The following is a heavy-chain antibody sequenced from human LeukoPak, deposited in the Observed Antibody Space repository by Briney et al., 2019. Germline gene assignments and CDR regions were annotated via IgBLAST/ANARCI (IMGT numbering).Heavy chain of an antibody. CDR3: ARDNGSAWYYYGMDV. D-gene: IGHD1-26*01. V-gene: IGHV3-53*01. J-gene: IGHJ6*02. CDR1: GFTFSSYA. CDR2: IYKAGGT. Sequence: GGSLRLSCAASGFTFSSYAMSWVRQAPGKGLEWVSVIYKAGGTSYADSVKGRFTISRDSSKNTLYLQMNNLRAEDTAVYYCARDNGSAWYYYGMDVWGQGTTVTVSS.